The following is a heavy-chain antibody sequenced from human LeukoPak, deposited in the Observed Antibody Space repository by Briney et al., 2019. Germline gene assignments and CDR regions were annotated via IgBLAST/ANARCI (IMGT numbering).Heavy chain of an antibody. CDR1: GFIFSNCW. CDR3: ARDLSGGRGYFGIDV. J-gene: IGHJ6*02. CDR2: IKEDGSEM. Sequence: GGSLRLSCAASGFIFSNCWMSWVRQAPGKGLEWVANIKEDGSEMYYVDSVKGRFTISRDNAKNSLYLQVNSLRAEDTADYYCARDLSGGRGYFGIDVWGQGTTVTVSS. V-gene: IGHV3-7*01. D-gene: IGHD3-9*01.